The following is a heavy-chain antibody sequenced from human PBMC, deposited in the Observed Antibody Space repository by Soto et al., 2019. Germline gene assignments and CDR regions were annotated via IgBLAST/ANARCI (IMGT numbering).Heavy chain of an antibody. CDR1: GFTFSSYA. J-gene: IGHJ4*02. V-gene: IGHV3-30-3*01. Sequence: QVQLVESGGGVVQPGRSLRLSCAASGFTFSSYAMHWVRQAPGKGLEWVAVISYDGSNKYYADSVKGRFTISRDNSKNTLYLQMNSLRAEDTAVYYCARIPYYYDSSGPLHYWGQGTLVTVSS. CDR3: ARIPYYYDSSGPLHY. CDR2: ISYDGSNK. D-gene: IGHD3-22*01.